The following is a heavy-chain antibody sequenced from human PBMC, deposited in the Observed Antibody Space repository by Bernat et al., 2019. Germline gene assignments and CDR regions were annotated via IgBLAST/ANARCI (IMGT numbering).Heavy chain of an antibody. D-gene: IGHD5-12*01. CDR3: ARVGGGYDYMDYYFDY. CDR1: GFTFSDYY. CDR2: ISSSSGYT. J-gene: IGHJ4*02. Sequence: QVQLVESGGGLVKPGGSLRLSCAASGFTFSDYYMSWIRQALGKGLEWVSYISSSSGYTNYADSVKGRFTISRDNAKNSLYLLMNSLRAEDTAVYYCARVGGGYDYMDYYFDYWGQGTLVTVSS. V-gene: IGHV3-11*05.